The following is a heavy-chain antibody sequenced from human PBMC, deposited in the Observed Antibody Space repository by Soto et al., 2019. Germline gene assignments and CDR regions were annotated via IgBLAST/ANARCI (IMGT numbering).Heavy chain of an antibody. CDR2: IYTSGST. Sequence: SETLSLTCTVSGGSISDYYWTWIRQPAGKGLEWIGRIYTSGSTDYNPSLKSRVTISIDTSKNQFSLKVTSMTAADTAVYYCARERREEIHDGYDIDYWGQGTLVTVSS. D-gene: IGHD5-12*01. CDR1: GGSISDYY. V-gene: IGHV4-4*07. J-gene: IGHJ4*02. CDR3: ARERREEIHDGYDIDY.